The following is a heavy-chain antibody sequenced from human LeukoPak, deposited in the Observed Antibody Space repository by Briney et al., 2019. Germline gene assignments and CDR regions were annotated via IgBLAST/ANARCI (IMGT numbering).Heavy chain of an antibody. CDR1: GFSFSGYG. CDR2: IYSGGRT. V-gene: IGHV3-53*01. D-gene: IGHD3-9*01. J-gene: IGHJ4*02. Sequence: PGGSLRLSCAASGFSFSGYGMHWVRQAPGKGLEWVSVIYSGGRTYYTDSVKGRFTISRDNSKNTLYLQMNSLRAEDTAVYYCARGFGDIPYWGQGTLVTVSS. CDR3: ARGFGDIPY.